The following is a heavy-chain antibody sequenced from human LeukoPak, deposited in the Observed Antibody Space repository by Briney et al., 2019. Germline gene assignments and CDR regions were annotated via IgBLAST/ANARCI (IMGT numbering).Heavy chain of an antibody. Sequence: GTSLRLSCAAPGFTLSSYGMHWVRQAPGKGLEWVALISYDGSNKYYVDSVKGRFTISRDNSKNTLYLQMNSLRAEDTAVYYCAKGYGSGSYYKIDYWGQGTLVTVSS. CDR1: GFTLSSYG. D-gene: IGHD3-10*01. CDR2: ISYDGSNK. V-gene: IGHV3-30*18. J-gene: IGHJ4*02. CDR3: AKGYGSGSYYKIDY.